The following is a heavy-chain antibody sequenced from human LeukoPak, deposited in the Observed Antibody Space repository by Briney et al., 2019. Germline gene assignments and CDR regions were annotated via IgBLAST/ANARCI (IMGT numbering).Heavy chain of an antibody. Sequence: SETLSLTCTVSGGSISSSNYYWGWIRQPPGKGLEWIGSISYSGTTHYNPSLESRVTISVDTSKNLFSLKLSSVTAADTAVYYCARGRVYYYYYMDVWGKGTTVTVSS. CDR1: GGSISSSNYY. CDR3: ARGRVYYYYYMDV. J-gene: IGHJ6*03. D-gene: IGHD5-24*01. CDR2: ISYSGTT. V-gene: IGHV4-39*02.